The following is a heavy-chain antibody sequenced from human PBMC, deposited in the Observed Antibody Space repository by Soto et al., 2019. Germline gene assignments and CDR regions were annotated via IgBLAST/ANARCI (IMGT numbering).Heavy chain of an antibody. CDR3: ARGAAVTWYYYYGMDV. CDR1: GFTFSSYE. Sequence: GGSLRLSCAASGFTFSSYEMNWVRQAPGKGLEWVSYISSSGSTIYYADSVKGRFTISRDNAKNSLYLQMSSLRAEDTAVYYCARGAAVTWYYYYGMDVWGQGTTVTVSS. J-gene: IGHJ6*02. CDR2: ISSSGSTI. D-gene: IGHD4-17*01. V-gene: IGHV3-48*03.